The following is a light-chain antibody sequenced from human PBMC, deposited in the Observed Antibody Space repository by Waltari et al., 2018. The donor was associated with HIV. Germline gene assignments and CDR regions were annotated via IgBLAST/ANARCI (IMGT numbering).Light chain of an antibody. V-gene: IGKV1-NL1*01. CDR2: LTS. CDR1: HDISNS. Sequence: DIQMAQSPSSLSASVGDRVTITCRASHDISNSLAWYKQIPGKAPKVLIYLTSRLESGVPSRFSGSGSGTDYSLTISSLQPEDFATYYCQQYYSTPRTFGQGTSVEI. J-gene: IGKJ1*01. CDR3: QQYYSTPRT.